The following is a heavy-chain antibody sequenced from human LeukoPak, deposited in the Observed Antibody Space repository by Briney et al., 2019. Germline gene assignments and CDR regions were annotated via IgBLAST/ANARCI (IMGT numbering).Heavy chain of an antibody. CDR3: ARVGVVVTDVDY. CDR2: IYTSGST. J-gene: IGHJ4*02. V-gene: IGHV4-61*02. Sequence: SETLSLTCTVSGGSISSDSYYWSWIRQPPGKGLEWIGRIYTSGSTNYNPSLKSRVTISVDTSKNQFSLKLSSVTAADTAVYYCARVGVVVTDVDYWGQGTLVTVSS. D-gene: IGHD2-15*01. CDR1: GGSISSDSYY.